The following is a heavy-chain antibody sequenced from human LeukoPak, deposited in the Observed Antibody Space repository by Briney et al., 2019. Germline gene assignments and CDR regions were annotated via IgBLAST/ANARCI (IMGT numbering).Heavy chain of an antibody. CDR3: ARGPYGDYSSWFDP. Sequence: GASVKASCKASGYTFTSYYLHWVRQAPGQGLEWMGIINPSGGSTRYAQKFQGRVTMTRDTSTSTVYMELSSLRSEDTALYYCARGPYGDYSSWFDPWGQGTLVTVSS. D-gene: IGHD3-16*01. J-gene: IGHJ5*02. CDR2: INPSGGST. CDR1: GYTFTSYY. V-gene: IGHV1-46*01.